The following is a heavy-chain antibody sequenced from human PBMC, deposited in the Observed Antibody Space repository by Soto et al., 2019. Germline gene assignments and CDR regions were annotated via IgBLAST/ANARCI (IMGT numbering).Heavy chain of an antibody. CDR3: ARDYVSAQNYHYYYGMDV. V-gene: IGHV3-30-3*01. Sequence: PGGSLRLSCAASGFTFSSYAMHWVRQAPGKGLEWVAVISYDGSNKYYADSVKGRFTISRDNSKNTLYLQMNSLRAEDTAVYYCARDYVSAQNYHYYYGMDVWGQGTTVTVSS. J-gene: IGHJ6*02. CDR1: GFTFSSYA. CDR2: ISYDGSNK. D-gene: IGHD3-10*02.